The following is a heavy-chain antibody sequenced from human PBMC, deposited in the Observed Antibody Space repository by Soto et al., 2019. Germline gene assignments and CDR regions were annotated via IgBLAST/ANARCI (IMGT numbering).Heavy chain of an antibody. CDR1: GYTFNSYT. CDR2: ISPDDGNT. J-gene: IGHJ4*02. CDR3: ARVEAPFGESLH. D-gene: IGHD3-10*01. Sequence: ASVKVSCKTSGYTFNSYTIAWVRQAPGQGLEWLGWISPDDGNTEYEQKFQGRVTMTADTLTNNAYLELRSLKSDDTAIYYCARVEAPFGESLHWGQGTPVTVSS. V-gene: IGHV1-18*01.